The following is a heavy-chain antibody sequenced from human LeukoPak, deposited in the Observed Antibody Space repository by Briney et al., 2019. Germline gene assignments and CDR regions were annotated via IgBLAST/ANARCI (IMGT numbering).Heavy chain of an antibody. CDR2: IYYSGST. CDR3: ARYVRYYYGSGSYYNWFDP. J-gene: IGHJ5*02. Sequence: PSETLSLTCTVSGGSISSYYWSWIRQPPGKGLEWIGYIYYSGSTNYNPSLKSRVTISVDTSKNQFSLKLSSVTAADTAVYYCARYVRYYYGSGSYYNWFDPWGQGTLVTVSS. V-gene: IGHV4-59*01. CDR1: GGSISSYY. D-gene: IGHD3-10*01.